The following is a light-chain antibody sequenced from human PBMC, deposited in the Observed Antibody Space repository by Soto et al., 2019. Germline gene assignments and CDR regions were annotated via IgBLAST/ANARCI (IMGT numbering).Light chain of an antibody. CDR3: QQGSTWSIT. V-gene: IGKV3-11*01. CDR1: QSVSSS. J-gene: IGKJ5*01. CDR2: DAS. Sequence: EIVLTQSPATLSLSPGERATLSCRASQSVSSSLAWYQQKPGQAPRLLIHDASVRATGIPARFSGSGSGTDFTRTVSSLAPEDFAVYYCQQGSTWSITFGQGTRLEIK.